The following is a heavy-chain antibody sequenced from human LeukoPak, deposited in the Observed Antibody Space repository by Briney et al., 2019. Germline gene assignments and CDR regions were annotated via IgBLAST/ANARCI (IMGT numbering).Heavy chain of an antibody. Sequence: PSETLSLTCAVYGGSFSGYYWSWIRQPPGKGLEWIGEINHSGSINYNPSLKSRVTISVGTSKNQFSLKLSSVTAADTAVYYCARVRRYSSSWYYYYYGMDVWGQGTTVTVSS. V-gene: IGHV4-34*01. CDR1: GGSFSGYY. CDR3: ARVRRYSSSWYYYYYGMDV. CDR2: INHSGSI. D-gene: IGHD6-13*01. J-gene: IGHJ6*02.